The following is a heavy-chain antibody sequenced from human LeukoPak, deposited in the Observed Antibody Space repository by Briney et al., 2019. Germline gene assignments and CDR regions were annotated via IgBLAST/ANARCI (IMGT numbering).Heavy chain of an antibody. V-gene: IGHV4-31*03. J-gene: IGHJ4*02. CDR3: SRGLDSRKLGY. CDR1: GASFSSGDQY. D-gene: IGHD3-22*01. CDR2: IHPSGML. Sequence: SETLSLTCTVSGASFSSGDQYWNWIRQSPGKGLEWIGSIHPSGMLYNNPSLGSRVTISIDTSKNQFSLNLNSVTAADTAVYFCSRGLDSRKLGYWGRGTLVTVSS.